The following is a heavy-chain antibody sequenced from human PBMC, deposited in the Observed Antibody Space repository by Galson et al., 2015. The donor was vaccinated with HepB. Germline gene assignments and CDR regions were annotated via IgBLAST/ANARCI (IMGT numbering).Heavy chain of an antibody. J-gene: IGHJ6*02. CDR2: ISWNSGSI. D-gene: IGHD1-26*01. Sequence: SLRLSCAASGFTFDDYAMHWVRQAPGKGLEWVSGISWNSGSIGYADSVKGRFTISRDNAKNSLYLQMNSLRAEDTALYYCARVGSYWAYYYYGMDVWGQGTTVSVSS. CDR3: ARVGSYWAYYYYGMDV. V-gene: IGHV3-9*01. CDR1: GFTFDDYA.